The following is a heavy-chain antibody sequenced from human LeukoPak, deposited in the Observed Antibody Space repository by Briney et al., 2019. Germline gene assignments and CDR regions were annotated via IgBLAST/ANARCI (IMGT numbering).Heavy chain of an antibody. V-gene: IGHV1-18*01. D-gene: IGHD3-10*01. CDR1: GYTFTNYD. CDR3: ARDKRGAFDI. CDR2: IWVYNGNT. Sequence: ASVRVSCKASGYTFTNYDISWVRQAPGQGLEWVGWIWVYNGNTDYSQNFQGRVTLTTDTSTSTAYMESRSLRADDTPVYYCARDKRGAFDIWGQGTMISVSS. J-gene: IGHJ3*02.